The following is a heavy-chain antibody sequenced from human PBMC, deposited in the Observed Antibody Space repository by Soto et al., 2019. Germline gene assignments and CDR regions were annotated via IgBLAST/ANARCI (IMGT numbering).Heavy chain of an antibody. J-gene: IGHJ4*02. CDR2: ISDSGDTT. V-gene: IGHV3-23*01. CDR3: ERARYGENMWGQDDFEY. CDR1: GFTFSSYA. D-gene: IGHD4-17*01. Sequence: GVSLRLSCAASGFTFSSYAMSWVRQSPGKGLEWVSTISDSGDTTYYADSVKGRFTISRNNSKNTLYLQMNSLRAEDTAVYYCERARYGENMWGQDDFEYWGKGTLV.